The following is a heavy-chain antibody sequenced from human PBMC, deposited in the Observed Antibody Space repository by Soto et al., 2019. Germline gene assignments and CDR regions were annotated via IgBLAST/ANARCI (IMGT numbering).Heavy chain of an antibody. D-gene: IGHD3-16*01. V-gene: IGHV3-33*01. CDR2: VRYDGSHK. CDR1: GFSFSNYG. Sequence: QVQLVESGGGVVQVGRSLRLSCAASGFSFSNYGMHWVRHAPGKGLEWVAVVRYDGSHKYYADSVKGRFTISRDNSKNMLFLQMNSLRSEDTAVYYCAREGGGFYWGQGTLVTVSS. J-gene: IGHJ4*02. CDR3: AREGGGFY.